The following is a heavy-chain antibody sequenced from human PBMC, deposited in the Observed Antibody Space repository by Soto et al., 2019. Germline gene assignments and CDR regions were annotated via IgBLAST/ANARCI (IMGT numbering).Heavy chain of an antibody. CDR1: GGSFSGYY. V-gene: IGHV4-34*01. Sequence: SETLSLTCAVYGGSFSGYYWSWIRQPPGKGLEWIGEINHSGSTNYNPSLKSRVTISVDTSKNQFSLKLSSVTAADTAVYYCAREIKWFGELSVRDYYYYYMDVWGKGTTVTVSS. CDR3: AREIKWFGELSVRDYYYYYMDV. CDR2: INHSGST. D-gene: IGHD3-10*01. J-gene: IGHJ6*03.